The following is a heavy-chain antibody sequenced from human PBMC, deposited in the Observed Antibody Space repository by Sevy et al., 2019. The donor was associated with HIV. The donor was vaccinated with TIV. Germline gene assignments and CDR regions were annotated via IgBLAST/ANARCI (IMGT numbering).Heavy chain of an antibody. D-gene: IGHD4-17*01. V-gene: IGHV5-51*01. CDR3: ARHHASYGVTGYYYYSGLDV. CDR2: IYPDDSDT. J-gene: IGHJ6*02. CDR1: EYSFRTYW. Sequence: GESLKISCKGSEYSFRTYWIGWVRQMPGKGLEWMGIIYPDDSDTRYSPSFQGQVTIPADKSINTAYLQWNSLRASDSAMYYCARHHASYGVTGYYYYSGLDVWGQGTTVTVSS.